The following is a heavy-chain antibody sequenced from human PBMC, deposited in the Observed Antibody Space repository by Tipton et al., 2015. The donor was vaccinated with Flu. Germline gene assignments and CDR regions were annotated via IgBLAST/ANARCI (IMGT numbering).Heavy chain of an antibody. CDR1: GFTFSSYA. CDR2: ISGRSDST. Sequence: SLRLSCAASGFTFSSYAMSWVRQAPGKGLEWVSTISGRSDSTHYADSVKGRFTISRDNSKNAVFLQMNSLRAEDTAVYYCAKWTYYSDSTPNWGQGTLVTVS. V-gene: IGHV3-23*01. CDR3: AKWTYYSDSTPN. J-gene: IGHJ1*01. D-gene: IGHD3-22*01.